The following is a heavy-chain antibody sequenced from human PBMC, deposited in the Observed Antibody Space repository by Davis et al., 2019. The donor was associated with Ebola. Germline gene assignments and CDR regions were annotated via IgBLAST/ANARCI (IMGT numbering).Heavy chain of an antibody. CDR3: ARTAAGTGPFDY. D-gene: IGHD6-13*01. V-gene: IGHV3-9*01. Sequence: GGSLRLSCAASGFTFDDYAMHWVRQAPGKGLEWVSGICWNSGSIGYADSVKGRFTISRDNAKNSLYLQMNSLRAEDTALYYCARTAAGTGPFDYWGQGTLVTVSS. J-gene: IGHJ4*02. CDR1: GFTFDDYA. CDR2: ICWNSGSI.